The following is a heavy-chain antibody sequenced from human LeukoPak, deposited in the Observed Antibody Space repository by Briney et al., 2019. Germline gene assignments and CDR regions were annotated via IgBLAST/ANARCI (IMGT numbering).Heavy chain of an antibody. Sequence: GGSLRLSCAASGFTFSSYSMNWVRQAPGKGLEWVSYISSSSSTIYYADSVKGRFTISRDNAKNSLYLQMNSLRAEDTAVYYCARDYYGSGSYNVYNWFDPWGQEPWSPSPQ. CDR1: GFTFSSYS. V-gene: IGHV3-48*01. D-gene: IGHD3-10*01. CDR3: ARDYYGSGSYNVYNWFDP. J-gene: IGHJ5*02. CDR2: ISSSSSTI.